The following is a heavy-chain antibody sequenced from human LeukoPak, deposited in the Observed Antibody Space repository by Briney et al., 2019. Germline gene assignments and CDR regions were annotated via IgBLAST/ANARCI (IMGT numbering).Heavy chain of an antibody. Sequence: SETLSLTCTVSGGSIRSYYWSWIRQPPGKGLEWIGYIYYSGSTNYNPSLKSRVTISVDTSKNQFSLKLSSVTAADTAVYYCARHKVGAFSLFDYWGQGTLVTVSS. J-gene: IGHJ4*02. D-gene: IGHD1-26*01. CDR1: GGSIRSYY. CDR2: IYYSGST. V-gene: IGHV4-59*08. CDR3: ARHKVGAFSLFDY.